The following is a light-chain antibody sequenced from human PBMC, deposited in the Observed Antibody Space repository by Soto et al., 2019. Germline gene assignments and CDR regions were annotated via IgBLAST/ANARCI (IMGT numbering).Light chain of an antibody. CDR3: ATWDDSLSDVL. Sequence: QSVLTQPPSASGTPGQRVTISCSGSSSNIGTNFVYWYQQLPGTAPKLLIYSNNQRPSGVPGRFSGSKSGTSASLAISGLRSEDEADYYCATWDDSLSDVLFGGGTQLTVL. CDR2: SNN. CDR1: SSNIGTNF. V-gene: IGLV1-47*02. J-gene: IGLJ2*01.